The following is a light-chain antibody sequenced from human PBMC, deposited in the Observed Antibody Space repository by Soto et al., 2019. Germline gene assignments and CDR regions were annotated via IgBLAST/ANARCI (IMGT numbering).Light chain of an antibody. CDR3: QQRSNWPLT. Sequence: EIVLTQSPYTLSLSPGERATLSCRASQSVSSYLAWYQQKPGQAPRLLIYDASNRATGIPARFSGSGSGTDFTLTISSLEPEDFAVYYCQQRSNWPLTFGGGTKVDIK. CDR2: DAS. J-gene: IGKJ4*01. CDR1: QSVSSY. V-gene: IGKV3-11*01.